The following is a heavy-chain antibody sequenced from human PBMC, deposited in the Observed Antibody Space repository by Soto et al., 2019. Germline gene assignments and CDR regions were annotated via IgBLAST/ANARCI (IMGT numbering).Heavy chain of an antibody. CDR3: ARGGGSSSWYWYFDL. CDR2: ISGSGGST. V-gene: IGHV3-23*01. D-gene: IGHD6-13*01. Sequence: GGSLRLSCAASGFTFSSYSMNWVRQAPGKGLERVSYISGSGGSTYYADSVKGRFTISRDNSKNTLYLQMNSLRADDTAVYFCARGGGSSSWYWYFDLWGRGTLVTVSS. J-gene: IGHJ2*01. CDR1: GFTFSSYS.